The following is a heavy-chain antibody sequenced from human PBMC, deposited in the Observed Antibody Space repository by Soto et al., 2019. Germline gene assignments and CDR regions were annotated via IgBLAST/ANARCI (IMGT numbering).Heavy chain of an antibody. V-gene: IGHV3-48*01. CDR3: ASSKGPLDH. CDR2: ITGSSDIV. CDR1: GFTFSSYT. Sequence: GGSLRLSCVASGFTFSSYTMNWVRQAPGKGLEWVAYITGSSDIVYYADSVKGRFTISRDNAKNSLYLQMSRLRADDTSVYYCASSKGPLDHWGQGTLVTVSS. D-gene: IGHD3-3*02. J-gene: IGHJ4*02.